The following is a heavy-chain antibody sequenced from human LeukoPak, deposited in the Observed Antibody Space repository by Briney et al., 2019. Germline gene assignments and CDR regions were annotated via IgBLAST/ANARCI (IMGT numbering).Heavy chain of an antibody. D-gene: IGHD3-9*01. CDR3: ARNRYFDYFDY. V-gene: IGHV3-53*01. Sequence: PGGSLRLSCAASGFTVSSNYMSWVRQAPGKGLEWVSVIYSGGSTYYADSVKGRFTISRDNSKNTLYLQMNSLRAEDTAVYYCARNRYFDYFDYWGQGTLVTVSS. J-gene: IGHJ4*02. CDR2: IYSGGST. CDR1: GFTVSSNY.